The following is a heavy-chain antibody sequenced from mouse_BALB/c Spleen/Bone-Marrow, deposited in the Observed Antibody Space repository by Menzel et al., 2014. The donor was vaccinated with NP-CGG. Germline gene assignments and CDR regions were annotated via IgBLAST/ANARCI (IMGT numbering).Heavy chain of an antibody. V-gene: IGHV1-14*01. J-gene: IGHJ2*01. CDR1: GYTFTSYV. CDR3: ARGGNYYGSGFDY. Sequence: EVQLQQSGPELVKPGASVKMSCKASGYTFTSYVLHWVMQKPGQGLAWIGFINPHHDGSKYNEEFKGKATLTSDKSSTAAYMELSSLTSEDSAVYYCARGGNYYGSGFDYWGQGTTLTVSS. D-gene: IGHD1-1*01. CDR2: INPHHDGS.